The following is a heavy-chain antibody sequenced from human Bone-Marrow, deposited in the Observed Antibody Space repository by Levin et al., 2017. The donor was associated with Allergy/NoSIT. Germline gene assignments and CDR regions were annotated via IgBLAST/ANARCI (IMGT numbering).Heavy chain of an antibody. CDR3: LPNLYTVTTDFDY. D-gene: IGHD4-11*01. Sequence: GGSLRLSCAASGFTFSSYSMNWVRQAPGKGLEWVSSISSSSSYIYYADSVKGRFTISRDNAKNSLYLQMNSLRAEDTAVYYCLPNLYTVTTDFDYWGQGTLVTVSS. V-gene: IGHV3-21*01. J-gene: IGHJ4*02. CDR2: ISSSSSYI. CDR1: GFTFSSYS.